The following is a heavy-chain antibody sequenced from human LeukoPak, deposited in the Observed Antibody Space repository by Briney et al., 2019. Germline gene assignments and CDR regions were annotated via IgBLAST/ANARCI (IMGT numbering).Heavy chain of an antibody. CDR2: ISGSGGST. CDR3: ARDLGRGVPAVYYFDY. CDR1: GFTFSSYA. V-gene: IGHV3-23*01. D-gene: IGHD2-21*02. J-gene: IGHJ4*02. Sequence: GGSLRLSCAASGFTFSSYAMSWVRQAPGKGLEWVSAISGSGGSTYYADSVKGRFTISRDNSKNTLYLQMNSLRAEDTAVYYCARDLGRGVPAVYYFDYWGQGTLVTVSS.